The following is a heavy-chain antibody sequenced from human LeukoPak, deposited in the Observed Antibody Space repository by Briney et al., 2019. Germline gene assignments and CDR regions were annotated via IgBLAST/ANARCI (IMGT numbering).Heavy chain of an antibody. CDR3: TAGTGRSDFDY. J-gene: IGHJ4*02. V-gene: IGHV3-15*01. Sequence: GGSLRLSCAASGFTFSNAWMSWVRQAPGRGREWVGRIKRKGDDGTIDYAAPVKGRLSISRDDSKKTLYLQMKSLKSEDTAVYYCTAGTGRSDFDYWGQGTLVTVSS. CDR2: IKRKGDDGTI. D-gene: IGHD3/OR15-3a*01. CDR1: GFTFSNAW.